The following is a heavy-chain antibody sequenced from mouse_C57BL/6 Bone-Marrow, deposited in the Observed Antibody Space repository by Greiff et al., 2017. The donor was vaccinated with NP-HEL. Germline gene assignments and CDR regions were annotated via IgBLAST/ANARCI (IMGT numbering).Heavy chain of an antibody. CDR2: ISSGSSTI. Sequence: EVKLVESGGGLVKPGGSLKLSCAASGFTLSDYGMHWVRQAPEKGLEWVAYISSGSSTIYYADTVKGRFTISRDNAKNTLFLQMTSLRSEDTAMYYCARLRGYLYAMDYWGQGTSVTVSS. J-gene: IGHJ4*01. CDR3: ARLRGYLYAMDY. CDR1: GFTLSDYG. V-gene: IGHV5-17*01. D-gene: IGHD3-1*01.